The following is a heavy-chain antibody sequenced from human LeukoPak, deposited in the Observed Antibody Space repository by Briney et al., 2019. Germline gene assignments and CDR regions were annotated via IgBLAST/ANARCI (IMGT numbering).Heavy chain of an antibody. CDR1: GFTFSSYW. Sequence: GGSLRLSCAASGFTFSSYWMSWVRQAPGKGLEWVANIKQDGSEEYYVDSVKGRFTISRDNAKNSLYLQMNSLRAEDTAVYYCARDQTSGYDTEGVNWFDPWGQGTLVTVSS. J-gene: IGHJ5*02. CDR3: ARDQTSGYDTEGVNWFDP. CDR2: IKQDGSEE. V-gene: IGHV3-7*01. D-gene: IGHD5-12*01.